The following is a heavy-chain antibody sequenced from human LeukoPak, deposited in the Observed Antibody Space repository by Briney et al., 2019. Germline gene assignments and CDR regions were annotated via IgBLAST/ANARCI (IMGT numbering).Heavy chain of an antibody. D-gene: IGHD6-13*01. J-gene: IGHJ4*02. V-gene: IGHV4-39*01. CDR2: IYYSGTT. Sequence: PSGTLSLTCTVSGGSTSSGSHYWGWIRQPPGKGLEWIGSIYYSGTTYYSPSLKSRVSISLDTSKDQFSLKLNSVTAADTAVYYCARQDLAVSGIDYWGQGTLVTVSS. CDR1: GGSTSSGSHY. CDR3: ARQDLAVSGIDY.